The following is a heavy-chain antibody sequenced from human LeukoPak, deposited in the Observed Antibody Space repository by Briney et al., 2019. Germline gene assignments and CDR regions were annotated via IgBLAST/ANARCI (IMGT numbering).Heavy chain of an antibody. CDR1: GGTFSSYA. Sequence: SVKVSCKASGGTFSSYAISWVRQAPGQGLEWMGGIIPIFGTANYAQKFQGRVTITADESTSTAYMELSSLRSEDTAVYYCAREGIDRSGSPLANRDWGQGTLVTVSS. V-gene: IGHV1-69*13. CDR2: IIPIFGTA. J-gene: IGHJ4*02. D-gene: IGHD3-22*01. CDR3: AREGIDRSGSPLANRD.